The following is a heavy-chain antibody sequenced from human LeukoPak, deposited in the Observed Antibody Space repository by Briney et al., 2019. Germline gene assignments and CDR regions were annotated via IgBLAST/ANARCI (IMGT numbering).Heavy chain of an antibody. V-gene: IGHV4-59*11. D-gene: IGHD3-10*01. Sequence: SETLSLTCSVSGASMHNHYWSWIRQPPGKALEWIGDVSDSETTNYNPSLKSRVSMSVDTSKNEFSLRLSSVTAADTALYYCATRPAETTWFGVFDYWSRGTLVTVSS. J-gene: IGHJ4*02. CDR3: ATRPAETTWFGVFDY. CDR2: VSDSETT. CDR1: GASMHNHY.